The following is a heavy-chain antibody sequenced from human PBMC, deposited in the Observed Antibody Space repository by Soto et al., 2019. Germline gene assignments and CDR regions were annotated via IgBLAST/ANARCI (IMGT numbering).Heavy chain of an antibody. CDR2: ISYDGSNK. CDR3: AKDHITEYDILTGYPPYV. V-gene: IGHV3-30*18. Sequence: AASGFTFSSYGMHWVRQAPGKGLEWVAVISYDGSNKYYADYVKGRFTISRDNSKNTLYLQMNSLRAEDTAVYYGAKDHITEYDILTGYPPYVWGQGTTVTVAS. D-gene: IGHD3-9*01. CDR1: GFTFSSYG. J-gene: IGHJ6*02.